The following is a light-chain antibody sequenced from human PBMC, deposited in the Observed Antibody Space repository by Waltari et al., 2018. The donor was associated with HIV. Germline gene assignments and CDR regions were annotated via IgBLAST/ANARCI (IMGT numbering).Light chain of an antibody. CDR1: RSNIGQNA. Sequence: QSALTQPPSVSAAPRPRVTISCSDPRSNIGQNAVTWYRQFPGTTPTLLIYFDDLLSSGVSDRFSASKSDTSASLAISGLQSENEADYYCAAWDDNLNAMLFGGGTRLTVL. CDR2: FDD. V-gene: IGLV1-36*01. J-gene: IGLJ3*02. CDR3: AAWDDNLNAML.